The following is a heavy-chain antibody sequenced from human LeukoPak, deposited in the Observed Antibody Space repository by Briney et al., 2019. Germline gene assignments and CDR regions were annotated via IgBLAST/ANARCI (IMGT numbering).Heavy chain of an antibody. CDR3: ARELKDRVVTAIPGHYYYYYGMDV. CDR1: GFTFSSYA. CDR2: ISSNGGST. D-gene: IGHD2-21*02. V-gene: IGHV3-64*01. J-gene: IGHJ6*02. Sequence: GGSLRLSCAASGFTFSSYAMHWVRQAPGKGLEYVSAISSNGGSTYYANSVKGRFTISRDNSKNTLYLQMGSLRAEDMAVYYCARELKDRVVTAIPGHYYYYYGMDVWGQGATVTVSS.